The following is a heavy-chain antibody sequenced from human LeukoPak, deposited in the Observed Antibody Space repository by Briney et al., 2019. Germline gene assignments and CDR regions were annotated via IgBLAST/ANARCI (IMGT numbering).Heavy chain of an antibody. CDR1: GGSISSSSYY. CDR3: ARGAGGTLYDAFDI. V-gene: IGHV4-39*01. D-gene: IGHD1-26*01. J-gene: IGHJ3*02. Sequence: PSETLSLTCTVSGGSISSSSYYWAWIRQPPGTGLEWIGSIYYSGSTYYNPSLKSRVTISVDTSKNQFSLKLSSVTAADTAVYYCARGAGGTLYDAFDIWGQGTMVTVSS. CDR2: IYYSGST.